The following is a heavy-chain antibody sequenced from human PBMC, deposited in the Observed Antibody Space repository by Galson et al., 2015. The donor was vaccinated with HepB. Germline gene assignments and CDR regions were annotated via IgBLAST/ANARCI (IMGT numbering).Heavy chain of an antibody. V-gene: IGHV3-33*06. CDR2: IWYDGSNK. CDR3: AKEKDGTTSFDY. CDR1: GFTFSSYG. Sequence: SLRLSCAASGFTFSSYGMHWVRQAPGKGLEWVAVIWYDGSNKYYADSVKGRFTISRDNSKNTLYLQMNSLRAEDTAVYYCAKEKDGTTSFDYWGQGSLVTVSS. J-gene: IGHJ4*02. D-gene: IGHD1-1*01.